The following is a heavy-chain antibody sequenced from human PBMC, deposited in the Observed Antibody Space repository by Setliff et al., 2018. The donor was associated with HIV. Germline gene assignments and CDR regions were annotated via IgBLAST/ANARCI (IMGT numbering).Heavy chain of an antibody. Sequence: ASVKVSCKASGYTFTSYGISWVRQAPEQGLEWMGWISVYSDNTNYAQKFQGRVTMTTDTSTSTAYMELWSLRSDDTAVYYCARDFYDMGRWFGELRPFDYWGQGTLVTVSS. J-gene: IGHJ4*02. CDR1: GYTFTSYG. V-gene: IGHV1-18*01. CDR2: ISVYSDNT. D-gene: IGHD3-10*01. CDR3: ARDFYDMGRWFGELRPFDY.